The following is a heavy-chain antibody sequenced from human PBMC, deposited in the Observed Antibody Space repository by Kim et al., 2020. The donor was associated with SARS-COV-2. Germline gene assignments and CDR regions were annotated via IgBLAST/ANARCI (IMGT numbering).Heavy chain of an antibody. V-gene: IGHV4-34*01. Sequence: SETLSLTCSVFGGSFSDYYWIWLRQPPGKGLEWIGEINHSGSTNYKSSLKSRVTVSVDTSKKQFSLRLSSVTVADTAVYYCARGREYNWNYLWIDPWGQGTLVTVSS. CDR3: ARGREYNWNYLWIDP. D-gene: IGHD1-7*01. CDR1: GGSFSDYY. J-gene: IGHJ5*02. CDR2: INHSGST.